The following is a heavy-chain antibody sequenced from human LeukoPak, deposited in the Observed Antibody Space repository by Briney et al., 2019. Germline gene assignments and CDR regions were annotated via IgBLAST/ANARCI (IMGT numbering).Heavy chain of an antibody. Sequence: ASVKVSCKASGYTFTSYGINWVRQAPGQGLEWMGWISAFNGNTNYAQKLQGRVTMTTDTSTCTAYMELRSLRSDDTAVYYCAREHYYDSSGYREFDPWGQGTLVTVSS. J-gene: IGHJ5*02. V-gene: IGHV1-18*01. CDR1: GYTFTSYG. D-gene: IGHD3-22*01. CDR3: AREHYYDSSGYREFDP. CDR2: ISAFNGNT.